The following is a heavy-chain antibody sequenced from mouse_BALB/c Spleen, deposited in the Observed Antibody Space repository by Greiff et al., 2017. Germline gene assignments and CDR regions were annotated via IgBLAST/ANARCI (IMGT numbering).Heavy chain of an antibody. V-gene: IGHV2-6-7*01. Sequence: QVQLQQSGPGLVAPSQSLSITCTVSGFSLTGYGVNWVRQPPGKGLEWLGMIWGDGSTDYNSALKSRLSISKDNSKSQVFLKMNSLQTDDPARYYCARDKSLIYDGYYGYAMDYWGQGTSVTVSS. J-gene: IGHJ4*01. CDR3: ARDKSLIYDGYYGYAMDY. CDR1: GFSLTGYG. CDR2: IWGDGST. D-gene: IGHD2-3*01.